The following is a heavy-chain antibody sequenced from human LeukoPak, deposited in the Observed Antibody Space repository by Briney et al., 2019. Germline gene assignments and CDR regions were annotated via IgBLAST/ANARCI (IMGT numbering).Heavy chain of an antibody. CDR1: GYSLTSYW. J-gene: IGHJ5*02. CDR3: TAGFTVATTAA. V-gene: IGHV5-51*01. Sequence: GESLKISCKGSGYSLTSYWIAWVRQKLGKGLEWMGIIYPGDSDTRYSPSFQGQVTISADTSITTAYLQWSSLTASDTAMYYCTAGFTVATTAAWGQGTLVTVSS. D-gene: IGHD4-17*01. CDR2: IYPGDSDT.